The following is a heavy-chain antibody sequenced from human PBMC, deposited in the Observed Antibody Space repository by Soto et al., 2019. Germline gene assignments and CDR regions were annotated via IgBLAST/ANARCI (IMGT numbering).Heavy chain of an antibody. Sequence: TRPLPSTVAGRALRSGYYYRSWINQPPGKGLEWIWYIYYSGSNYYNPSLKSRVTISVYTSKNQFSLKLSSLTAADTALYYCARGKVVPGMDVGGQGAT. J-gene: IGHJ6*02. D-gene: IGHD2-2*01. CDR1: GRALRSGYYY. CDR3: ARGKVVPGMDV. CDR2: IYYSGSN. V-gene: IGHV4-30-4*01.